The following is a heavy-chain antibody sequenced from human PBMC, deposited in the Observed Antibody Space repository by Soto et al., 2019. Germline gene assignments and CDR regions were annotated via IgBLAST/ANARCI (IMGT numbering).Heavy chain of an antibody. CDR3: VRSGTARLLRHSWFDT. J-gene: IGHJ5*02. V-gene: IGHV3-21*01. CDR1: GFTFNTYD. Sequence: EVQLVESGGGLVKPGGSLRLSCAASGFTFNTYDMNWVRQAPGKGLEWVSSITTSSAYIYYADSLKGRITISRHNPKNSLFLQMNSLRAEDTAVYYCVRSGTARLLRHSWFDTWGQGTLVTVSS. D-gene: IGHD2-21*01. CDR2: ITTSSAYI.